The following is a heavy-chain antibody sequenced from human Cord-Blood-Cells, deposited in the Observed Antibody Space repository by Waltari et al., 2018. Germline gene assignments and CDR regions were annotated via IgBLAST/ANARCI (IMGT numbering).Heavy chain of an antibody. CDR2: INHSGST. J-gene: IGHJ4*02. CDR1: GGSFRGYY. V-gene: IGHV4-34*01. D-gene: IGHD1-26*01. CDR3: ARVYSGSFLFDY. Sequence: QVQLQQWGAGLLKPSETLSLTCAVYGGSFRGYYWSWIRQPPGKGLEWIGEINHSGSTNYNPSLKSRVTISVDTSKNQFSLKLSSVTAADTAVYYCARVYSGSFLFDYWGQGTLVTVSS.